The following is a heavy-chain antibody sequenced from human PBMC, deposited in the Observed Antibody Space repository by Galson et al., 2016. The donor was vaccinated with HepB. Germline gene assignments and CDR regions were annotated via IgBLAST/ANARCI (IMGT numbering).Heavy chain of an antibody. V-gene: IGHV1-69*01. Sequence: ASGGTFSSYGFGWVRQAPGQGLEWMGGIIPFFGTANYAQRLQDRVTITADDSTSTAYMELSSLRSEDTAVYYCARVTHSAAATSLFDYWGQGTLVTVSS. D-gene: IGHD6-13*01. CDR2: IIPFFGTA. J-gene: IGHJ4*02. CDR1: GGTFSSYG. CDR3: ARVTHSAAATSLFDY.